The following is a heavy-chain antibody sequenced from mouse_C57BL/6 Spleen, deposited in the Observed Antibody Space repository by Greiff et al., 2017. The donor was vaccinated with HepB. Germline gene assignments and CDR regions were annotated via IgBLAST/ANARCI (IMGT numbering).Heavy chain of an antibody. CDR3: ARSEGYSNYRHWYFDV. Sequence: VQLQQSGPELVKPGASVKISCKASGYSFTDYNMNWVKQSNGKSLEWIGVINPNYGTTSYNQKFKGKATLTVDQSSSTAYMQLNSLTSEYSAVYYCARSEGYSNYRHWYFDVCGTGTTVTVSS. V-gene: IGHV1-39*01. CDR1: GYSFTDYN. D-gene: IGHD2-5*01. J-gene: IGHJ1*03. CDR2: INPNYGTT.